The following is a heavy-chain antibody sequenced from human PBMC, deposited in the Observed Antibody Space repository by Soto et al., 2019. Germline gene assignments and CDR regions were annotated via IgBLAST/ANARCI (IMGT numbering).Heavy chain of an antibody. J-gene: IGHJ4*02. CDR1: GYTFTSYG. Sequence: ASVKVSCKASGYTFTSYGISWLRQAPGKGLEWMGGFDPEDGETIYAQKFQGRVTMTEDTSTDTAYMELSSLRSEDTAVYYCATSIRYCTNGVCSYYFDYWGQGTLVTVSS. CDR2: FDPEDGET. CDR3: ATSIRYCTNGVCSYYFDY. D-gene: IGHD2-8*01. V-gene: IGHV1-24*01.